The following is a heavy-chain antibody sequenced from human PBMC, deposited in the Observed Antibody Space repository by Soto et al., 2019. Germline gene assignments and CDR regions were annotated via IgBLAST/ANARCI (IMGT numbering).Heavy chain of an antibody. J-gene: IGHJ4*02. CDR2: ISAYNGNT. V-gene: IGHV1-18*01. CDR3: ARGSMGYYYHSSGYYEGDY. CDR1: GGTFSSYA. D-gene: IGHD3-22*01. Sequence: QVQLVQSGAEVKKPGSSVKVYCKASGGTFSSYAISWVRQAPGQGLEWMGGISAYNGNTNSAQKLQGRVTMTTDTSASTAYMELRRQRSDATAVYSCARGSMGYYYHSSGYYEGDYWGQGTLVTVSS.